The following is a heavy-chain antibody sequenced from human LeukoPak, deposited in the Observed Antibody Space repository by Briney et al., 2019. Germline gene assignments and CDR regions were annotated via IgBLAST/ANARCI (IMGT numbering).Heavy chain of an antibody. CDR3: ARPYYYDSRIDP. D-gene: IGHD3-22*01. Sequence: SETLSLTCTVSGGSISSGDYYWSRIRQPPGKGLEWIAYMYYSGSTYYNPSLKSRVTMSADTSKNQLSLKLSSVTAADTAVYYCARPYYYDSRIDPWGQGILVTVSS. CDR1: GGSISSGDYY. CDR2: MYYSGST. V-gene: IGHV4-30-4*01. J-gene: IGHJ5*02.